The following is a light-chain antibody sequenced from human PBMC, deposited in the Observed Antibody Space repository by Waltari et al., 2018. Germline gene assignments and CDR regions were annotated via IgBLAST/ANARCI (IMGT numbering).Light chain of an antibody. CDR2: DAS. J-gene: IGKJ3*01. V-gene: IGKV1-33*01. CDR3: QQYENVPPVT. CDR1: QDISTY. Sequence: DIQMTQSPSSLSASVGDRVTITCQASQDISTYLNWYQQKPGKAPNLLIHDASKLETGVPSRFSGSGSGTDFTFTINSLQPEDSATYYCQQYENVPPVTFGPGTKVDV.